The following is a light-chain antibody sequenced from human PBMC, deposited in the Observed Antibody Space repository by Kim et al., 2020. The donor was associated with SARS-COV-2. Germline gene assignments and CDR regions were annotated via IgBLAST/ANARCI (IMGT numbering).Light chain of an antibody. V-gene: IGLV1-40*01. Sequence: QSVLTQPPSVSGAPGQRVTISCTGSRSNIGAGYDVQWYQQLPGTAPKLLIYGNTNRPSGVPDRFSGSKSGTSGSLAITGLQAEDEADYYCQSYDNSLSGWVFGGGTQLTVL. J-gene: IGLJ3*02. CDR3: QSYDNSLSGWV. CDR1: RSNIGAGYD. CDR2: GNT.